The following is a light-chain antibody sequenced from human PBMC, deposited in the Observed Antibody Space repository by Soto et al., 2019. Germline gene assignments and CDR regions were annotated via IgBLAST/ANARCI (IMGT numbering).Light chain of an antibody. CDR2: SSN. Sequence: QAVVTQPPSASGTPGQRVTISCSGSSSNIGRNPVNWYQQLPGTAPKLLIYSSNQRPSGVPDRFSGSESGTSASLAISGLQSEDEADYYCAAWDDSLNGMLFGGGTKLTVL. CDR3: AAWDDSLNGML. CDR1: SSNIGRNP. J-gene: IGLJ2*01. V-gene: IGLV1-44*01.